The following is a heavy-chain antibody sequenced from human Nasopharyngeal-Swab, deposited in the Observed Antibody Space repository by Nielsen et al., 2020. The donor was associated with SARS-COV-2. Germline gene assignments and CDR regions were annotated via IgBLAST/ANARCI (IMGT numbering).Heavy chain of an antibody. V-gene: IGHV4-59*01. Sequence: SETLSRTCTVAGGAISSYYWSWIRQPPGKGLEWIGYIYYSGSTNYNPSLKSRVTISVDTSKNQFSLKLSSVTAADTAVYYCASVGYSSGWYFDYWGQGPLVTVSS. CDR3: ASVGYSSGWYFDY. D-gene: IGHD6-19*01. CDR2: IYYSGST. CDR1: GGAISSYY. J-gene: IGHJ4*02.